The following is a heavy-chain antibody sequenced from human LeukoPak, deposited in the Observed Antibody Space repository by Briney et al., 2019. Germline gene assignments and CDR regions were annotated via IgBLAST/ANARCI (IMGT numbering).Heavy chain of an antibody. V-gene: IGHV4-39*07. D-gene: IGHD4/OR15-4a*01. Sequence: SETLSLTCTVSGGSISSGGYYWSWIRQPPGKGLEWIAEINHSGSTNYNPSLKSRVTISVDTSKNQFSLKLSSVTAADTAVYYCARANLTHTYYFDYWGQGTLVTVSS. J-gene: IGHJ4*02. CDR3: ARANLTHTYYFDY. CDR2: INHSGST. CDR1: GGSISSGGYY.